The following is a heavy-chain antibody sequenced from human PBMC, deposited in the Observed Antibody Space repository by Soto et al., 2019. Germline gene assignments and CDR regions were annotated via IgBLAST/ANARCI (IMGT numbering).Heavy chain of an antibody. CDR1: GGSISSYY. CDR2: IYYSGST. CDR3: AREPELGYFDY. Sequence: LSEPLSLPCTVSGGSISSYYWSWIRQPPGKGLEWIGYIYYSGSTNYNPSLKSRVTISVDTTKNQFSLKLSSVTAADTAVYYCAREPELGYFDYWGQGTLVTVSS. D-gene: IGHD7-27*01. V-gene: IGHV4-59*01. J-gene: IGHJ4*02.